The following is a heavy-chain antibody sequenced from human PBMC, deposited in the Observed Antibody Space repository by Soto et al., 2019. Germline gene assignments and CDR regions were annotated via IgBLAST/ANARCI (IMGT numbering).Heavy chain of an antibody. CDR2: ISGSGGST. Sequence: LRLSCAASGCTFSSYAVSWVGQAPGKGLEWVSAISGSGGSTYYADSVKGRFTISRDNSKNTLYLQMNSLRAEDTAVYYCAKGDFWSGYYLGYYMDVWGKGTTVTVS. CDR1: GCTFSSYA. V-gene: IGHV3-23*01. D-gene: IGHD3-3*01. J-gene: IGHJ6*03. CDR3: AKGDFWSGYYLGYYMDV.